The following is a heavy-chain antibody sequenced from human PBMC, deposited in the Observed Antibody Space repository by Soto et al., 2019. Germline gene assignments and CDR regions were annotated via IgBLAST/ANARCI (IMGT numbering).Heavy chain of an antibody. CDR2: IIPIFGTA. V-gene: IGHV1-69*13. CDR3: ARAYGGNRWDYYYYGMDV. CDR1: GGTFSSYA. J-gene: IGHJ6*04. D-gene: IGHD4-17*01. Sequence: SVKVSCKASGGTFSSYAISWVRQAPGQGLEWMGGIIPIFGTANYAQKFQGRVTITADESTSTAYMELSSLRSEDTAVYYCARAYGGNRWDYYYYGMDVSGEGTTVTVYS.